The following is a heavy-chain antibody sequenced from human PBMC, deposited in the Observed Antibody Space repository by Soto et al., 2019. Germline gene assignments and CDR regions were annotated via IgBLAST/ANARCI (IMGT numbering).Heavy chain of an antibody. CDR3: ARVVPGIRDGIKGFHWLDP. CDR2: IYYNGST. CDR1: GGSINRYY. J-gene: IGHJ5*02. V-gene: IGHV4-59*01. Sequence: SETLSLTCTVSGGSINRYYWSWIRQAPGKGQEWIGYIYYNGSTNYNPSLKSRVTISVDTSKTSFSLKLTSVTAVDTAVYYCARVVPGIRDGIKGFHWLDPWGQGTLVTVSS. D-gene: IGHD2-15*01.